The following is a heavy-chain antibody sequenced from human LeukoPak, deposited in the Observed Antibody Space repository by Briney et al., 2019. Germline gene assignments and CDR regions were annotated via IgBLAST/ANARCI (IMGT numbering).Heavy chain of an antibody. V-gene: IGHV4-34*01. CDR3: ARGRPGRKYSSSWYYNWFDP. CDR1: GGSFSGYY. J-gene: IGHJ5*02. D-gene: IGHD6-13*01. Sequence: SETLSLTCAVYGGSFSGYYWSWTRQPPGKGLEWIGEINHSGSTNYNPSLKSRVTISVDTSKNQFSLKLSSVTAADTAVYYCARGRPGRKYSSSWYYNWFDPWGQGTLVTVSS. CDR2: INHSGST.